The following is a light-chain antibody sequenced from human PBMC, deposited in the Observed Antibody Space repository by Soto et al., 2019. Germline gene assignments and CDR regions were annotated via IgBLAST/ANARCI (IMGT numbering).Light chain of an antibody. CDR1: QIISTS. J-gene: IGKJ2*01. CDR2: TAS. Sequence: DIQMTQSPSSLSASVGDRVTITCRASQIISTSLAWYQQKPGKAPNLLIYTASTLQSGVPSRFSGSGSGTDFTLTITALQPDDFATYYCQHYTGYGVTFGQGTKLEI. CDR3: QHYTGYGVT. V-gene: IGKV1-5*03.